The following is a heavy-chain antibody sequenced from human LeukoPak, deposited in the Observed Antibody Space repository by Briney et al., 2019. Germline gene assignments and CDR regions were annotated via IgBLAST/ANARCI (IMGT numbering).Heavy chain of an antibody. CDR3: ARVAGYDILTGYLYYFDY. CDR1: GGSISSYY. J-gene: IGHJ4*02. V-gene: IGHV4-59*01. Sequence: SETLSLTCTVSGGSISSYYWSWIRQPPGKGLEWIGYIYYSGSTNYNPSLKSRVTISVDTSKNQFSLKLSSVTAADTAVYYCARVAGYDILTGYLYYFDYWGQGTLVTVSS. D-gene: IGHD3-9*01. CDR2: IYYSGST.